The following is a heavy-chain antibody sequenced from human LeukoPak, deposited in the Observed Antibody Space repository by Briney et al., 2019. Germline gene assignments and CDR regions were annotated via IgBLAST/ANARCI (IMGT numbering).Heavy chain of an antibody. Sequence: SETLSLTCTVSGGSISSYYWSWIRQPPGKGLEWIGYIYYSGSTNYNPSLKSRVTISVGTSKNQFSLKLSSVTAADTAVYYCARRQGGRDFRYFDYWGQGTLVTVSS. CDR2: IYYSGST. D-gene: IGHD1-14*01. V-gene: IGHV4-59*08. J-gene: IGHJ4*02. CDR3: ARRQGGRDFRYFDY. CDR1: GGSISSYY.